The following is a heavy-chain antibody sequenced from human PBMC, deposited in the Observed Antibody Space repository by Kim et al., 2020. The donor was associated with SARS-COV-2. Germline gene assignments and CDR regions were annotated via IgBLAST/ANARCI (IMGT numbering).Heavy chain of an antibody. CDR2: INPNSGGT. J-gene: IGHJ6*02. CDR3: ARVDLDDSSGYALEDYGMDV. Sequence: ASVKVSCKASGYTFTGYYMHWVRQAPVQWLEWMGWINPNSGGTNYAQKFQGRVTMTRDTSISTAYMELSRLRSDDTAVYYCARVDLDDSSGYALEDYGMDVWGQGTTVTVSS. CDR1: GYTFTGYY. D-gene: IGHD3-22*01. V-gene: IGHV1-2*02.